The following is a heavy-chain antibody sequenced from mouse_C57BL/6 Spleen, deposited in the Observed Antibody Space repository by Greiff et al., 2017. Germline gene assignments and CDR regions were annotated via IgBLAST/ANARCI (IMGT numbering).Heavy chain of an antibody. CDR2: ISSGGSYT. CDR1: GFTFSSYG. D-gene: IGHD2-4*01. Sequence: DVMLVESGGDLVKPGGSLKLSCAASGFTFSSYGMSWVRQTPDKRLEWVATISSGGSYTYYPDSVKGRFTISRDNAKNTLYLQMSSLKSEDTAMYYCARWDYDGGYAMDYWGQGTSVTVSS. J-gene: IGHJ4*01. CDR3: ARWDYDGGYAMDY. V-gene: IGHV5-6*02.